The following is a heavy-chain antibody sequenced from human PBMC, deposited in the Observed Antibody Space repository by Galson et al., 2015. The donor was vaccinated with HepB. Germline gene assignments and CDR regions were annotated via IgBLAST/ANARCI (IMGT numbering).Heavy chain of an antibody. V-gene: IGHV3-23*01. CDR1: GFTFSNYD. D-gene: IGHD2-15*01. J-gene: IGHJ6*04. Sequence: SLRLSCAASGFTFSNYDMSWVRQVPGKGLEWVSVITGSGGFTHFADSVKGRFTMSRDNSKNTLFLQMSSLRAEDTAVYYCTKWGYCSGGICHSWMDVWGKGTTVTVSS. CDR3: TKWGYCSGGICHSWMDV. CDR2: ITGSGGFT.